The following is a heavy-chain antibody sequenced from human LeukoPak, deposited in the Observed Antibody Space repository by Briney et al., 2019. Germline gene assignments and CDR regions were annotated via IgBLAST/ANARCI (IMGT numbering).Heavy chain of an antibody. CDR1: GFTFSSYW. V-gene: IGHV3-7*01. Sequence: GGFLRLSCAASGFTFSSYWMNWVRQAPGKGLEWVANIKQDGSEKYYVDSVRGRFTIFRDNAKKSLYLQMNSLRAEDTAMYYCAREPPPLDTSTYFYSMDVWGRGTTVTVSS. CDR3: AREPPPLDTSTYFYSMDV. D-gene: IGHD1-26*01. J-gene: IGHJ6*03. CDR2: IKQDGSEK.